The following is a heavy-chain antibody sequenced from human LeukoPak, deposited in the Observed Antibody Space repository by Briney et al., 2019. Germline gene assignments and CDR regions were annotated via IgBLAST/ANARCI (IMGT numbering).Heavy chain of an antibody. CDR3: AGELAAAGFDY. CDR2: INPNSGDT. D-gene: IGHD6-13*01. CDR1: GYTFTDYY. V-gene: IGHV1-2*02. J-gene: IGHJ4*02. Sequence: ASVKVSYKASGYTFTDYYMHWVRQAPGQGLEWMGWINPNSGDTHYAQRFQGRVTMTRDTSISTAYMELSRLRSDDTAVYSCAGELAAAGFDYWGQGTLVTVSS.